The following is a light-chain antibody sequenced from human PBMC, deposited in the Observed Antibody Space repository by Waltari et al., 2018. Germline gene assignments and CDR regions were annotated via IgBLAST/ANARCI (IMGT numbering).Light chain of an antibody. CDR3: LHYDSAPYT. J-gene: IGKJ2*01. CDR2: DAS. Sequence: DIQMTQSPSSLSASVGDRVTITCRAIQGISKYLNWYQQKPGKTPTRLIYDASTLQSGVPSRFSGSGSGTVFTLTINSLQPEDVATYYCLHYDSAPYTFGQGTEVEI. V-gene: IGKV1-17*01. CDR1: QGISKY.